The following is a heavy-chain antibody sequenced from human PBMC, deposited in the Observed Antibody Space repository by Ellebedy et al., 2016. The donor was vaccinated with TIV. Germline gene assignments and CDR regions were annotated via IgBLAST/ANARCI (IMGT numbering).Heavy chain of an antibody. CDR2: ISYDGSNI. Sequence: GGSLRLXXAASGFTFSGYGMHWVRQAPGKGLEWVAVISYDGSNIYYADSVKGRFAISRDNSKNTLYLQTNSLRPEDTAVYYCARDVPDIYCTSTSCFLGYYFDSWGQGTLVTVSS. D-gene: IGHD2-2*01. V-gene: IGHV3-30*03. J-gene: IGHJ4*02. CDR1: GFTFSGYG. CDR3: ARDVPDIYCTSTSCFLGYYFDS.